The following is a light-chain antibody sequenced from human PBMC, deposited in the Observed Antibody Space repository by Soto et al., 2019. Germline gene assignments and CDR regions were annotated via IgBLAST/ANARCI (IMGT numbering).Light chain of an antibody. J-gene: IGKJ5*01. CDR2: AAS. Sequence: IQLTQSRSSLSASVGDRVTITCRAIQGISSYLAWYQQKPGKAPKLLIYAASTLQGGVPSRFSGSGSGTDFTLTISSLQPEDFATYYCQQDYSTLATFGQGARLEIK. V-gene: IGKV1-9*01. CDR3: QQDYSTLAT. CDR1: QGISSY.